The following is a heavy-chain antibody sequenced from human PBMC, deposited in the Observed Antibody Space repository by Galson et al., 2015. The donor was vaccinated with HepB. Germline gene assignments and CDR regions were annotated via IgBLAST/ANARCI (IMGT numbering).Heavy chain of an antibody. CDR1: GGSISSGDYY. CDR3: AREGYCTTRRGGRDHYYCYYMYV. Sequence: TLSLTCTVSGGSISSGDYYWSWIRQPPGKGLEWIGHIYNSGSTQYNPSLKSRVTISVDASENKLSLKLTSVTAADTAMYYCAREGYCTTRRGGRDHYYCYYMYVWGKGTTVTVSS. CDR2: IYNSGST. J-gene: IGHJ6*03. V-gene: IGHV4-30-4*01. D-gene: IGHD2-8*01.